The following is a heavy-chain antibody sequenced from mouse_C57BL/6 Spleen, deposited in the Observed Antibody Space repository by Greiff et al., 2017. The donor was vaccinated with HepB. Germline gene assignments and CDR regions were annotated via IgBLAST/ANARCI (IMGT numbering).Heavy chain of an antibody. J-gene: IGHJ1*03. CDR2: IWSGGST. V-gene: IGHV2-2*01. CDR3: ARNWCYGSLWYFDV. Sequence: VKVVESGPGLVQPSQSLSITCTVSGFSLTSYGVHWVRQSPGKGLEWLGVIWSGGSTDYNAAFISRLSISKDNSKSQVFFKMNSLQADDTAIYYCARNWCYGSLWYFDVWGTGTTVTVSS. CDR1: GFSLTSYG. D-gene: IGHD1-1*01.